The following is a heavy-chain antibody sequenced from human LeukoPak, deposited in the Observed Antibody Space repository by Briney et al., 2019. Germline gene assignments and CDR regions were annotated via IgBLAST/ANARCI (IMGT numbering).Heavy chain of an antibody. D-gene: IGHD2-2*01. J-gene: IGHJ4*02. CDR2: ISYDGSNK. V-gene: IGHV3-30-3*01. Sequence: GGSLRPSCAASGFTFSSYAMHWVRQAPGKGLEWVAVISYDGSNKYYADSVKGRFTISRDNSKNTLYLQMNSLRVEDTAVYYCARPRVVVPAPIRGVYFDYWGQGTLVTVSS. CDR1: GFTFSSYA. CDR3: ARPRVVVPAPIRGVYFDY.